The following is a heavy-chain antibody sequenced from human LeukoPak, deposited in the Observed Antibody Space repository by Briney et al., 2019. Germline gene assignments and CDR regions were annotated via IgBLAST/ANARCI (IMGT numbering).Heavy chain of an antibody. CDR1: GFNFSSYP. CDR3: VKAGNYDILTGYYNVPPFDY. V-gene: IGHV3-64D*06. J-gene: IGHJ4*02. D-gene: IGHD3-9*01. CDR2: LSSNGGST. Sequence: PGGSLRLSCSASGFNFSSYPMHWVRQAPGKGLEYVSALSSNGGSTYYADSVKGRFTISRDNSKNTLYLQMSSLRAEDTAAYYCVKAGNYDILTGYYNVPPFDYWGQGTLVTVSS.